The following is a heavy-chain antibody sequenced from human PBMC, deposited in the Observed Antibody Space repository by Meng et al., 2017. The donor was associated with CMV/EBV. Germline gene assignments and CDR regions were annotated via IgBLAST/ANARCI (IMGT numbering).Heavy chain of an antibody. CDR3: ARDYYYYGMDV. Sequence: GESLKISCAASGFTFSSYWMHWVRQAPGKGLVWVSRINSDGSSTSYADSVTGRFTISRDNAKNTLYLQMNSLRAEDTAVYYCARDYYYYGMDVWGQGTTVTVSS. CDR1: GFTFSSYW. J-gene: IGHJ6*02. V-gene: IGHV3-74*01. CDR2: INSDGSST.